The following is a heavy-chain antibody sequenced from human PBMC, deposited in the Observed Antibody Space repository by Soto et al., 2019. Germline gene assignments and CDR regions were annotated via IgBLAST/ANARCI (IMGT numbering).Heavy chain of an antibody. CDR3: ARLPYSGSYSFDY. D-gene: IGHD1-26*01. J-gene: IGHJ4*02. CDR1: GGSISSGDSY. V-gene: IGHV4-30-4*01. CDR2: IYHGGGA. Sequence: SETLSLTCPLSGGSISSGDSYWRWIRQPPGKGLEWIGFIYHGGGAYYTPSLKSRLTMSVDTSKNQISLRLNSVTAADTAVYYCARLPYSGSYSFDYWGQGALVTVSS.